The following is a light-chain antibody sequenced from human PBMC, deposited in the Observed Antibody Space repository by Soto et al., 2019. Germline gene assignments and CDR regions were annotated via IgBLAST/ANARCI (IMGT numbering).Light chain of an antibody. CDR2: DAS. V-gene: IGKV1-33*01. CDR3: QQYDKLPIT. J-gene: IGKJ5*01. CDR1: QDISNY. Sequence: DIQMTQSPSSLSASVGDRVTITCQASQDISNYLNWYQQKPGKAPKLLSYDASNLETGVPSRFSGSVSGTDFTSTISSLQPEDIATYYCQQYDKLPITFGQGTRLEIK.